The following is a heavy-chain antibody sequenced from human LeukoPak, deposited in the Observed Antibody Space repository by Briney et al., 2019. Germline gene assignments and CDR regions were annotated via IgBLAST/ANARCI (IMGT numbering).Heavy chain of an antibody. D-gene: IGHD4-17*01. CDR2: ISGAGGST. CDR3: AKGHSDYGTGFDL. CDR1: GFTFSSFA. Sequence: GGSLRLSCAASGFTFSSFAMSWVRQAPGKGLESVSLISGAGGSTYYAGSVKGRFTISRDNSKNTLYLQVSSLRAEDTAVYYCAKGHSDYGTGFDLRGQGTLVTVSS. J-gene: IGHJ4*02. V-gene: IGHV3-23*01.